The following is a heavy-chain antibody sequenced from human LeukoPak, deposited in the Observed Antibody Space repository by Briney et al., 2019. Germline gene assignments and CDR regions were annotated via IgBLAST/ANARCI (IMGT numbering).Heavy chain of an antibody. Sequence: PGGSLRLSCAAPGFTFSSHWMHWVRQAPGKGLVWVSRINSDGSSTSYADSVKGRFTISRDSAKNTLYLQMNSLRVEDTAVYYCVRDGYSSSWYYFDYWGQGTLVTVSS. D-gene: IGHD6-13*01. J-gene: IGHJ4*02. CDR2: INSDGSST. CDR1: GFTFSSHW. CDR3: VRDGYSSSWYYFDY. V-gene: IGHV3-74*01.